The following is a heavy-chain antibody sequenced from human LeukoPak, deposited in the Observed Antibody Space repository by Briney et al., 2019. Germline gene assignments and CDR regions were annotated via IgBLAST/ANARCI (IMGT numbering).Heavy chain of an antibody. CDR3: ARDPSLWFGADY. D-gene: IGHD3-10*01. Sequence: GGSLRLSCAASGFTFSSYNMNWVRQAPGKGLEWVSSISDGDNYIYYADSVKGRFTISSDNAKNSLYLQMNSLRAEDTAVYYCARDPSLWFGADYWGQGTLVTVSS. J-gene: IGHJ4*02. CDR2: ISDGDNYI. V-gene: IGHV3-21*01. CDR1: GFTFSSYN.